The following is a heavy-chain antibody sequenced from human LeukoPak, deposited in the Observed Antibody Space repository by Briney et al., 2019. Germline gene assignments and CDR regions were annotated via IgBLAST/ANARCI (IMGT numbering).Heavy chain of an antibody. J-gene: IGHJ3*02. Sequence: SETLSLTCTVSGGSISSSSYYWGWIRQSPGKGLEWIGEINHSGSTNYNPSLKSRVTISVDTSKNQFSLKLSSVTAADTAVYYCARRRRIVGATPGAFDIWGQGTMVTVSS. D-gene: IGHD1-26*01. CDR2: INHSGST. V-gene: IGHV4-39*07. CDR1: GGSISSSSYY. CDR3: ARRRRIVGATPGAFDI.